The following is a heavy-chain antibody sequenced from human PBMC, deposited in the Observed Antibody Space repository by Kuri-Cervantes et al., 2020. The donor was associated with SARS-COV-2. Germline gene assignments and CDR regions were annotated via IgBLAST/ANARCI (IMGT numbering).Heavy chain of an antibody. CDR2: INTATGNT. V-gene: IGHV1-3*04. CDR1: GYTFSNHA. D-gene: IGHD3-3*01. CDR3: ARDYDFWSGYYTGLFDY. J-gene: IGHJ4*02. Sequence: ASVKVSCKASGYTFSNHAIHWVRQAPGQGLEWMGWINTATGNTHYSQKFQGRVTITRDTSISTVYMELSGLRSDDTAVYYCARDYDFWSGYYTGLFDYWGQGTLVTVSS.